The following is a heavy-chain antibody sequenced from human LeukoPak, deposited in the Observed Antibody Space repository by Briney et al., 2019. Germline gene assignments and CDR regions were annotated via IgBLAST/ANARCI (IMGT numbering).Heavy chain of an antibody. Sequence: PSETLSLTCSVSGGSINTYYWSWIRQTPGKGLEWIGFIYYTGSTNYNPSLKSRVTMSVDTSKSQFSLKLTSVTAADTALYYCARGANHLDSWGRGTLVTVSS. CDR1: GGSINTYY. CDR3: ARGANHLDS. J-gene: IGHJ4*02. CDR2: IYYTGST. D-gene: IGHD1-14*01. V-gene: IGHV4-59*12.